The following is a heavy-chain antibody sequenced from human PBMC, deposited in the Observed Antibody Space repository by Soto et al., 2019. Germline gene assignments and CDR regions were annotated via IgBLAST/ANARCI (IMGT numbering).Heavy chain of an antibody. V-gene: IGHV4-30-2*01. CDR1: GGSLSSGGYT. J-gene: IGHJ6*02. D-gene: IGHD1-26*01. CDR3: HARGPLPTAGNGEYYYYGMDV. CDR2: IYYSGST. Sequence: SYTLCLTRAVPGGSLSSGGYTRISLRQPPGKSMAGIGYIYYSGSTYYNPSLKSRVTISVDRSKNQFSLKLSSVTAADTAVYYCHARGPLPTAGNGEYYYYGMDVWGQGTTVTVSS.